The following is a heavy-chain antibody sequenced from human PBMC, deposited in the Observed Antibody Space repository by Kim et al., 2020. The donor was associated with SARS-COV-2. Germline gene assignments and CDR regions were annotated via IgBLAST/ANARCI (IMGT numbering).Heavy chain of an antibody. CDR3: ARHLSGSYYSNWFDP. Sequence: SETLSLTCTVSGGSISSSSYYWGWIRQPPGKGLEWIGSIYYSGSTYYNPSLKSRVTISVDTSKNQFSLKLSSVTAADTAVYYCARHLSGSYYSNWFDPWGQGTLVTVSS. J-gene: IGHJ5*02. D-gene: IGHD1-26*01. CDR1: GGSISSSSYY. V-gene: IGHV4-39*01. CDR2: IYYSGST.